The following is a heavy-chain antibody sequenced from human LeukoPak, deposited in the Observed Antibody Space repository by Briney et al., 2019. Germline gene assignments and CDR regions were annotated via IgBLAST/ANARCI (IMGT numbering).Heavy chain of an antibody. CDR3: ARYYDPPVGDAFDL. J-gene: IGHJ3*01. CDR2: ISPDGSEK. V-gene: IGHV3-7*01. D-gene: IGHD3-16*01. Sequence: PGGSLRLSCAVSGFRFGSDWMSWVRQAPGKGLQWLANISPDGSEKFYVDAVKGRFIISRHNGKNSLYLQLNSLRADDTAAYYCARYYDPPVGDAFDLWGQGTMVTVSS. CDR1: GFRFGSDW.